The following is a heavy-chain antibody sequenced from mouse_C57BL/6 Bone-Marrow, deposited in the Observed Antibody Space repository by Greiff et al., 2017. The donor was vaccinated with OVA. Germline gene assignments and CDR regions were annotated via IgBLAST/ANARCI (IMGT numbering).Heavy chain of an antibody. Sequence: QVQLKQSGAELARPGASVKLSCKASGYTFTSYGISWVKQRTGQGLEWIGEIYPRSGNTYYNEKFKGKATLTADKSSSTAYMELRSLTSEDSAVYFCARWDYGSSSDYWGQGTTLTVSS. D-gene: IGHD1-1*01. CDR2: IYPRSGNT. CDR3: ARWDYGSSSDY. V-gene: IGHV1-81*01. J-gene: IGHJ2*01. CDR1: GYTFTSYG.